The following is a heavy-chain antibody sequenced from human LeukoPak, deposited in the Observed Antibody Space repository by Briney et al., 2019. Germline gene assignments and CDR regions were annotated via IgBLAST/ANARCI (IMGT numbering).Heavy chain of an antibody. CDR2: IYTTGTT. D-gene: IGHD1-26*01. V-gene: IGHV4-4*07. Sequence: SETLSLTCTVSSGSISSYYWGWVPQPPGKGLEWIGRIYTTGTTHYNPSLKSRVTMSMDTSTNQFSLNLRSMTAADTAVYYCGRQGYTASYYFLDYWSQGTLVAVS. J-gene: IGHJ4*02. CDR3: GRQGYTASYYFLDY. CDR1: SGSISSYY.